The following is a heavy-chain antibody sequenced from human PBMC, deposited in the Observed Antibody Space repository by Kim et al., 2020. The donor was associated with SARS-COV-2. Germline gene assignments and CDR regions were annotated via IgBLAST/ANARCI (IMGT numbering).Heavy chain of an antibody. V-gene: IGHV4-59*08. J-gene: IGHJ4*02. D-gene: IGHD5-18*01. CDR2: IYYSGST. CDR1: GGSISSYY. CDR3: ARRRGYEYYFDY. Sequence: SETLSLTCTVSGGSISSYYWSWIRQPPGKGLEWIGYIYYSGSTNYNPSLKSRVTISVDTSKNQFSLKLSSVTAADTAVYYCARRRGYEYYFDYWGQGTLV.